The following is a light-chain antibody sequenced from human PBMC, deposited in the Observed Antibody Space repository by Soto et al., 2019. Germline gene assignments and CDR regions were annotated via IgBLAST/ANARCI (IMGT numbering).Light chain of an antibody. CDR3: SSYTGSTTPLI. J-gene: IGLJ2*01. Sequence: QSALTQPASVSGSPGQSITISCTGTSSDVGTFNYVSWYQQHPGKAPKLMIYDVSNRPSGVSSRFSGSKSGNTASLTIFGLQAEDEADYYCSSYTGSTTPLIFGGGTKLTVL. V-gene: IGLV2-14*03. CDR1: SSDVGTFNY. CDR2: DVS.